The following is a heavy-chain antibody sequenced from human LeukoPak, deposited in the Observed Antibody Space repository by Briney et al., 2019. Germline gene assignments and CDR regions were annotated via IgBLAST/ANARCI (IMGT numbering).Heavy chain of an antibody. V-gene: IGHV1-69*06. D-gene: IGHD3-22*01. J-gene: IGHJ6*03. CDR2: IIPIFGTA. CDR1: GGTFSSYA. Sequence: SVKVSCKASGGTFSSYAISWVRQAPGQGLEWMGGIIPIFGTANYAQKFQGRVTITADKSTSTAYMELSSLRSEDTAVYYCARERSYYYDSSGYMDVWGKGTTVTVSS. CDR3: ARERSYYYDSSGYMDV.